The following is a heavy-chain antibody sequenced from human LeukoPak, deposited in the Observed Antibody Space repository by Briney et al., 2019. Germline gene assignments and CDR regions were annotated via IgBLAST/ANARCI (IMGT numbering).Heavy chain of an antibody. CDR3: ARVPHYYFGYGYFDS. CDR2: IDQSGTT. D-gene: IGHD3-10*01. Sequence: KPSESLSLTCVVYSGSFSGYCWSWIRQPPGKGLEWIGEIDQSGTTNYNPSLKSRVSISVDTSKKQFSLTLTSMTAADTAVYYCARVPHYYFGYGYFDSWGQGTLVTVSS. CDR1: SGSFSGYC. J-gene: IGHJ4*02. V-gene: IGHV4-34*01.